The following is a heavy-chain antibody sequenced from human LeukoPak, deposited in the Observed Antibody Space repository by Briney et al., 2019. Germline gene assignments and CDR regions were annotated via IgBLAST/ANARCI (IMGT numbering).Heavy chain of an antibody. J-gene: IGHJ6*03. CDR2: INPNSGGT. CDR1: GYTFTGYY. V-gene: IGHV1-2*02. D-gene: IGHD3-22*01. CDR3: ARDYYDSSGYTYYYYYYMDV. Sequence: ASVKVSCKASGYTFTGYYMHWVRQAPGQGLEWMGWINPNSGGTNYAQKFQGRVTMTRDTSISTAYMELRSLRSDDTAVYYCARDYYDSSGYTYYYYYYMDVWGKGTTVTISS.